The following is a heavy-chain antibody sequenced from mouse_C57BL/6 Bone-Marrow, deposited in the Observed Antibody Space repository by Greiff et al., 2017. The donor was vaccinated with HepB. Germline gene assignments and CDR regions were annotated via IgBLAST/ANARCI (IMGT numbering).Heavy chain of an antibody. Sequence: VQLQQSGAELVRPGASVTLSCKASGYTFTDYEMHWVKQTPVHGLEWIGAIDPETGGTAYNQKFKGKAILTADKSSSTAYMELRSLTSEDSAVYYCTRPPVVAPYSFDYWGQGTTLTVSS. CDR3: TRPPVVAPYSFDY. V-gene: IGHV1-15*01. CDR2: IDPETGGT. J-gene: IGHJ2*01. D-gene: IGHD1-1*01. CDR1: GYTFTDYE.